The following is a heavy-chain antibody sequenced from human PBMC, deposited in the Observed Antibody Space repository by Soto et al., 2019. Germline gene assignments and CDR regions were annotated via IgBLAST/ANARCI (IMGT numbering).Heavy chain of an antibody. D-gene: IGHD3-16*01. V-gene: IGHV3-33*01. Sequence: PGGSLILSCAASEVTFSSYGMHWVRQAPGKGLEWVAVIWYDGSNKYYADSVKGRFTISRDNSKNTLYLQMNSLRAEDTAVYYCAREEQGWDMITFGGVLFDYWGQGTLVTVSS. J-gene: IGHJ4*02. CDR3: AREEQGWDMITFGGVLFDY. CDR1: EVTFSSYG. CDR2: IWYDGSNK.